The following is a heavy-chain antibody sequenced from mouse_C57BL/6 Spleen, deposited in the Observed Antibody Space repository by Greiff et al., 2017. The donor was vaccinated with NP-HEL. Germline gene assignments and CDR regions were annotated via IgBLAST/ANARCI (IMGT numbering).Heavy chain of an antibody. D-gene: IGHD1-1*01. CDR1: GYSFTSYY. CDR2: IYPGSGNT. Sequence: QVQLQQSGPELVKPGASVKISCKASGYSFTSYYIHWVKQRPGQGLEWIGWIYPGSGNTKYNEKFKGKATLTADTSSSTAYKQLSSLPSEDSAVYYCARVCNYYGYAMDYWGQGTSVTVSS. V-gene: IGHV1-66*01. CDR3: ARVCNYYGYAMDY. J-gene: IGHJ4*01.